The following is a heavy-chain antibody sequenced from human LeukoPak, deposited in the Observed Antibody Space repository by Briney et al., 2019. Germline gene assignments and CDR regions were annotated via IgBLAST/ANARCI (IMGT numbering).Heavy chain of an antibody. CDR3: AKGGPLRGDYYYYMDV. Sequence: PGGSLRLSCAASGFTFSSYGMHWVRQAPGKGLEWVAFIRYDGSNKYYADSVKGRFTISRDNSKNTLYLQMNSLRAEDTAVYYCAKGGPLRGDYYYYMDVWGKGTTVTISS. J-gene: IGHJ6*03. D-gene: IGHD2-15*01. CDR1: GFTFSSYG. V-gene: IGHV3-30*02. CDR2: IRYDGSNK.